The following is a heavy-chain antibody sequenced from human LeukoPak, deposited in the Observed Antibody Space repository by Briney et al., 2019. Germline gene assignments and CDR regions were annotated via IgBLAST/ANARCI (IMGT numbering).Heavy chain of an antibody. V-gene: IGHV4-59*08. CDR1: GGSISSYQ. J-gene: IGHJ4*02. Sequence: PSETLSLTCTVSGGSISSYQWSWIRQPPGKGLEWIGNIYYSGSTNYNPSLKSQVTISVDTSKNQFSLKLSSVTAADTAVYYCARHVKPRPDFDYWGQGTLVTVSS. CDR2: IYYSGST. CDR3: ARHVKPRPDFDY.